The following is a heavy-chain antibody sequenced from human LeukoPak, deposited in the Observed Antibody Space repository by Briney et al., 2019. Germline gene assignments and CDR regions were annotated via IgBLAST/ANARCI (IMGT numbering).Heavy chain of an antibody. V-gene: IGHV3-23*01. CDR3: AKEIRLVEKLFDY. CDR1: GFTFSSYA. J-gene: IGHJ4*02. Sequence: GGSLRLSCAASGFTFSSYAMSWVRQGPGKGLEWVSVISDSGGITYYADSVKGRFTISRDNSKNTLYLQMNSLRAEDTAVYYCAKEIRLVEKLFDYSGQGTPVTVSS. D-gene: IGHD6-19*01. CDR2: ISDSGGIT.